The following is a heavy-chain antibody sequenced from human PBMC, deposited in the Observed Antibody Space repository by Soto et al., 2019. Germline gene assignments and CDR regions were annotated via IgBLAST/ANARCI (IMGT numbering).Heavy chain of an antibody. V-gene: IGHV3-23*01. CDR2: ISGSGGST. J-gene: IGHJ6*02. CDR1: EFTFSTYA. CDR3: AKDPKGDV. Sequence: GSLRVTWAACEFTFSTYAIIWVRKSPGKGLEWVSAISGSGGSTYYADSVKGRFTISRDNSKNTLYLQMNSLRAEDTAVYYCAKDPKGDVWGQGTTVTVSS.